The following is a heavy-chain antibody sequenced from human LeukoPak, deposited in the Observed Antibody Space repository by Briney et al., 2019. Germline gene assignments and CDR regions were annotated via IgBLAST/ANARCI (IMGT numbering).Heavy chain of an antibody. CDR1: GGSISSSSYY. CDR3: ARVFDSGSQAYFYYMDV. Sequence: SETLSLTCTVSGGSISSSSYYWSWIRQPPGKGLEWIGYIYSSGSTNYNPSLKSRVTMSVDTSKNQFSLKVSSVTAADTTVYYCARVFDSGSQAYFYYMDVWGKGTTVTISS. J-gene: IGHJ6*03. D-gene: IGHD3-10*01. V-gene: IGHV4-61*01. CDR2: IYSSGST.